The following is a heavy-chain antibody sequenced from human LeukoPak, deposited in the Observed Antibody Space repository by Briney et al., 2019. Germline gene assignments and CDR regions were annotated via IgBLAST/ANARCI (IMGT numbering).Heavy chain of an antibody. CDR1: GFTFSSYA. CDR2: ISGSGGST. CDR3: ARVVYNWNDVGAFDI. V-gene: IGHV3-23*01. J-gene: IGHJ3*02. Sequence: PGGSLRLSCAASGFTFSSYAMSWARQAPGKGLEWVSAISGSGGSTYYADSVKGRFTISRDNSKNTLYLQMNSLRAEDTAVYYCARVVYNWNDVGAFDIWGQGTMVTVSS. D-gene: IGHD1-1*01.